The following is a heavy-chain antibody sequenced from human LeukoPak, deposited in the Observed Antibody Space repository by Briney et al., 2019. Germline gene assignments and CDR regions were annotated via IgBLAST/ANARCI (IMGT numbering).Heavy chain of an antibody. J-gene: IGHJ4*02. CDR3: ASSLSSAMVRGVVDY. V-gene: IGHV3-20*04. D-gene: IGHD3-10*01. Sequence: GGSLRLSCAASGFTFDDYGMSWVRQAPGKGLEWVSGINWNGGSTGYADSVKGRFTISRDNAKNSLYLQMNSLRAEDTAVYYCASSLSSAMVRGVVDYWGQGTLVTVSS. CDR1: GFTFDDYG. CDR2: INWNGGST.